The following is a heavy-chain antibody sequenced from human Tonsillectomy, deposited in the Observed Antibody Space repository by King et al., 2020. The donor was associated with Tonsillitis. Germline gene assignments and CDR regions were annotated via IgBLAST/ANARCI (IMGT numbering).Heavy chain of an antibody. Sequence: VQLVESGGGLAQPGGSLRLSCAASGFIFSNYWMSWVRQTPGKGLEWVANINQHGSEKYYVDSVKGRFTISRDNAKNSLYLEMNNLRAEDTSIYFCAPATVWGVFDLWGQGTMVTVSS. CDR3: APATVWGVFDL. J-gene: IGHJ3*01. D-gene: IGHD3-10*01. CDR2: INQHGSEK. CDR1: GFIFSNYW. V-gene: IGHV3-7*02.